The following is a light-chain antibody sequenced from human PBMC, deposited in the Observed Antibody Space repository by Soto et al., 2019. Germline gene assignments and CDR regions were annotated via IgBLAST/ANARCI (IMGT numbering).Light chain of an antibody. CDR3: SSYTSSSTLV. CDR1: SSDIGGYNY. V-gene: IGLV2-14*01. Sequence: QSALTQPASVSGSPGQSITISCTGTSSDIGGYNYVSWYQQHPGKAPTLMIYDVTNRPSGVSNRFSGSKSGKTASLTVSGLQAEDEADYYCSSYTSSSTLVFGGGTKLTVL. J-gene: IGLJ2*01. CDR2: DVT.